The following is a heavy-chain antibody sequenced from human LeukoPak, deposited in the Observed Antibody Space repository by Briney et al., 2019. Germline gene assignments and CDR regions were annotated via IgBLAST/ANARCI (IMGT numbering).Heavy chain of an antibody. CDR1: GYTFTGYY. V-gene: IGHV1-2*02. Sequence: ASVKVSCKASGYTFTGYYMHWVRQAPGQGLEWMGWINPNGGGTNYAQKLQGRVIMTTDTSTSTAYMELRSLRSDDTAVYYCARGGSYFGWFDPWGQGTLVTVSS. CDR2: INPNGGGT. D-gene: IGHD1-26*01. CDR3: ARGGSYFGWFDP. J-gene: IGHJ5*02.